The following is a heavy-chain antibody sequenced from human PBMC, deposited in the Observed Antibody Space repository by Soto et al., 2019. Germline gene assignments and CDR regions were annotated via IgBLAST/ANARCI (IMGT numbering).Heavy chain of an antibody. D-gene: IGHD1-7*01. V-gene: IGHV5-51*01. J-gene: IGHJ3*02. CDR3: ASPGITGTTLRSFAFDI. Sequence: PGESLKISCKGSGYSFTSYWIGSVRQMPGKGLEWMGIIYPGDSDTRYSPSFQGQVTISADKSISTAYLQWSSLKASDTAMYYCASPGITGTTLRSFAFDIWGQGTMVTVSS. CDR2: IYPGDSDT. CDR1: GYSFTSYW.